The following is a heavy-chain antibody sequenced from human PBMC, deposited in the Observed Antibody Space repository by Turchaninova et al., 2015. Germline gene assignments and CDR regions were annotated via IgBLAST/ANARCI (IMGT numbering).Heavy chain of an antibody. CDR2: VYWEDDK. D-gene: IGHD3-3*01. CDR3: AHSITIFGVVTIGGWFDP. V-gene: IGHV2-5*02. Sequence: QITLKASGPTLVKPTKNLTLTCPFSGLHYSTSGVGVVWIRKPPGKALEWLALVYWEDDKRYSPSLKSRLTITKDTSKNQVVLTMTNMDPVDTATYYCAHSITIFGVVTIGGWFDPWGQGTLVTVSS. J-gene: IGHJ5*02. CDR1: GLHYSTSGVG.